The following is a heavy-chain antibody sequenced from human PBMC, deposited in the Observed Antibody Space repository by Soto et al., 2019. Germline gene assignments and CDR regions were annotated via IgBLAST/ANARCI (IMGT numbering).Heavy chain of an antibody. Sequence: SVKVSCKASGYTFTTYSMHWVRQAPGHRLEWMGWSNAGNGYTQYSQDFQGRVTITRDTSASTAYMELSSLRSEDMAVYYCARDGGSGMDVWGQGTTVTVSS. J-gene: IGHJ6*02. CDR1: GYTFTTYS. D-gene: IGHD3-16*01. V-gene: IGHV1-3*02. CDR3: ARDGGSGMDV. CDR2: SNAGNGYT.